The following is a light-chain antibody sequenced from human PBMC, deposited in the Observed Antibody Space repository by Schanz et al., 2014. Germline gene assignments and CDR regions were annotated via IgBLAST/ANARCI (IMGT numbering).Light chain of an antibody. CDR2: DVS. V-gene: IGLV2-11*01. CDR1: SSYVGGYNY. Sequence: QSALTQPRSVSGSPGQSVTISCTGTSSYVGGYNYVSWYQQHPGEAPKVMIFDVSKRPSGVPDRFSGSKSGNTASLTISGLQAEDEADYYCCSYAGSTTYWLFGGGTKLTVL. J-gene: IGLJ3*02. CDR3: CSYAGSTTYWL.